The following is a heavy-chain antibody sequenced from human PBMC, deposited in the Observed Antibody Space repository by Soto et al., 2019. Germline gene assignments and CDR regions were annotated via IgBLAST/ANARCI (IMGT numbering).Heavy chain of an antibody. CDR3: ATSAAAPGKY. J-gene: IGHJ4*02. V-gene: IGHV3-7*01. CDR2: VKGDGSDT. CDR1: GFTFSSYW. D-gene: IGHD6-13*01. Sequence: LRLSCAASGFTFSSYWMSWVRQAPGKGLEWVANVKGDGSDTYYVDSVKGRFTISRDNAKNSLYLQMNSLRAEDTAVYYCATSAAAPGKYWGQGTLVTVSS.